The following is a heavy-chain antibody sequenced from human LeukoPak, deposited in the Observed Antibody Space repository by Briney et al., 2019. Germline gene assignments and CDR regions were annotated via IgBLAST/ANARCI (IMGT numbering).Heavy chain of an antibody. CDR1: GFSFSSYR. CDR2: VSNSGDYI. V-gene: IGHV3-21*01. D-gene: IGHD3-22*01. J-gene: IGHJ1*01. CDR3: ARDADSSGYYFEYFQH. Sequence: PGGSLRLSCAASGFSFSSYRMNWVRQAPGKGLEWVSSVSNSGDYIHYADSVKGRFTISRDNSKNTLYLQMNSLRAEDTAVYYCARDADSSGYYFEYFQHWGQGTLVTVSS.